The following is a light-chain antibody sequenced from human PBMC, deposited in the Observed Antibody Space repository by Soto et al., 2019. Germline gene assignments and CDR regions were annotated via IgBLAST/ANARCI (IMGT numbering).Light chain of an antibody. V-gene: IGKV1-5*03. Sequence: DIQMTQSPSTLSASVGDRVTITGRASQSISGYLSWYQQKPGKAPKLLIYKASTLKSGVPSRFSGSGSGTEFTLTISSLQPDDFATYYCQHYNSYSEAFGQGTKVDI. CDR3: QHYNSYSEA. J-gene: IGKJ1*01. CDR2: KAS. CDR1: QSISGY.